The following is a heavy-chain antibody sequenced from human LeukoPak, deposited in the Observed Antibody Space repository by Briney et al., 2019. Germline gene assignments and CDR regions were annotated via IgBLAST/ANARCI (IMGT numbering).Heavy chain of an antibody. CDR3: AREDIVVVPAAIAYYYYYGMDV. D-gene: IGHD2-2*01. CDR2: INPNGDYI. V-gene: IGHV3-21*01. J-gene: IGHJ6*02. CDR1: GFIFSSYN. Sequence: GGSLRLSCAASGFIFSSYNMNWVRQTPGKGLEWVSSINPNGDYIYYADSVKGRFTISRDNSKNTLYLQMNSLRAEDTAVYYCAREDIVVVPAAIAYYYYYGMDVWGQGTTVTVSS.